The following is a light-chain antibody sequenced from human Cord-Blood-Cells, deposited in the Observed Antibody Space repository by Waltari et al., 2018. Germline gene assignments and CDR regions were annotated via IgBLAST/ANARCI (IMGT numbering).Light chain of an antibody. J-gene: IGLJ1*01. CDR1: SSDVGSYNL. CDR3: CSYAGSSTYV. Sequence: QSTLTQPASVSGSPGQSITISGPGTSSDVGSYNLFSWYQQHPGKAPQLMSYEVSKRPSGVSNRFSGSKSGNTASLTISGLQAEDEADYYCCSYAGSSTYVFGTWTKVTVL. CDR2: EVS. V-gene: IGLV2-23*02.